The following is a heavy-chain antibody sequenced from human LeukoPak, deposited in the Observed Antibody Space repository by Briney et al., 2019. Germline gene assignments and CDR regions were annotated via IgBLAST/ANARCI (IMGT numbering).Heavy chain of an antibody. D-gene: IGHD6-19*01. CDR3: ARRDISSGWSFDY. CDR1: GGSISNYH. V-gene: IGHV4-4*07. CDR2: IHTSGST. Sequence: SETLSLTCTVSGGSISNYHWSWIRQPAGKGLGWIGQIHTSGSTNYNPPLKSRVTMSIDTPENQLSLTIRSVTAADTAVYYCARRDISSGWSFDYWGQGTLVTVSS. J-gene: IGHJ4*02.